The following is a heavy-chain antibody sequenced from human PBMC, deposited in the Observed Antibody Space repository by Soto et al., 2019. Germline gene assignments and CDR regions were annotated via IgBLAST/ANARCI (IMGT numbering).Heavy chain of an antibody. J-gene: IGHJ4*02. Sequence: QVQLVQSGAEVKKPGSSVKVSCKASGGTFNTYIINWLRQAPGQGLEWMGGIIPIFGTATYAQKFQGRITITAADSTSTAYRDLSSLRSEDTAVYYCARDEEYFDTKGAFHYWGQGTLVIVS. CDR2: IIPIFGTA. D-gene: IGHD3-22*01. CDR3: ARDEEYFDTKGAFHY. CDR1: GGTFNTYI. V-gene: IGHV1-69*01.